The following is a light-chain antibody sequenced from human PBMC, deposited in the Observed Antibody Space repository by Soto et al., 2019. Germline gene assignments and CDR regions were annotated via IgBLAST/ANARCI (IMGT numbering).Light chain of an antibody. V-gene: IGKV3-20*01. CDR1: QSVSSSY. CDR3: QQYGSSPPYT. J-gene: IGKJ2*01. Sequence: EIVLTQSPGTLSLSPGERATLSCRASQSVSSSYLAWYQQKPGQAPRLLLYGASSRATGIPDRFSGSGSGTDFTLTISRLEPEDFAVYYCQQYGSSPPYTFGQGTKLEIQ. CDR2: GAS.